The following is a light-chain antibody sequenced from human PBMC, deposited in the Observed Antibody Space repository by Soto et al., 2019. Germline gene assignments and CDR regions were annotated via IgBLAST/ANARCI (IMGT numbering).Light chain of an antibody. CDR1: QSVSSSY. V-gene: IGKV3-20*01. Sequence: EIVLTQSPGTLSLSPGERATLTCRASQSVSSSYLAWYQQKPGQAPRLLIYAASSMATGIPDRFSGSGSGTDFTLTISRLEPEDFAVYYCQQYGSSPRTFGGGTKVEVK. J-gene: IGKJ4*01. CDR3: QQYGSSPRT. CDR2: AAS.